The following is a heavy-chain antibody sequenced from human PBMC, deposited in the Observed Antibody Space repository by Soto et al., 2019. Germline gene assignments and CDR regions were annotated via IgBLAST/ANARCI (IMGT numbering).Heavy chain of an antibody. J-gene: IGHJ4*02. CDR3: VRLRKPDNVWGTHRPYYFDY. CDR1: GGSISSYY. CDR2: IYYSGST. Sequence: SETLSLTCTVSGGSISSYYWSWIRQPPGKGLEWIGHIYYSGSTNYNPSLKSRVTISADTSITTAYLQWSSLKASDTAMYYCVRLRKPDNVWGTHRPYYFDYWGQGTRVTVSS. V-gene: IGHV4-59*12. D-gene: IGHD3-16*02.